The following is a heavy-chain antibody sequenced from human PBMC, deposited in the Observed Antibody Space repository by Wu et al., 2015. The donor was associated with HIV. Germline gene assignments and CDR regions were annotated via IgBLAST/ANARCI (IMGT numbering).Heavy chain of an antibody. D-gene: IGHD3-10*01. Sequence: QIRLVQSGPDLKKPGASVKVSCRTSGYTFWSYGIVWMRQAPGQGLEWMGWISVYSTHYGQKFRGRAIMTFDTSTSISYMELKNVTSDDTAVYYCARGLYYSETGFFDYWGQGTLVTVP. J-gene: IGHJ4*02. CDR3: ARGLYYSETGFFDY. CDR1: GYTFWSYG. CDR2: ISVYST. V-gene: IGHV1-18*01.